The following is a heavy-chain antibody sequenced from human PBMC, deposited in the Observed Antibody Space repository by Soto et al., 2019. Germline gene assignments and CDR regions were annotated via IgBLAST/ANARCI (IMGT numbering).Heavy chain of an antibody. V-gene: IGHV1-69*01. CDR1: GGTFRRHA. J-gene: IGHJ4*02. D-gene: IGHD3-22*01. Sequence: VQLVQSGAEVRKPGSSVKVSCKASGGTFRRHAISWVRQAPGQGLEWMGGIIPIFGTANHAQKFQGRVTIIADESTSTVYMELSSLRSEDTAMYYCARGWGYDSNDYYYAYWGQGTLVIVSS. CDR2: IIPIFGTA. CDR3: ARGWGYDSNDYYYAY.